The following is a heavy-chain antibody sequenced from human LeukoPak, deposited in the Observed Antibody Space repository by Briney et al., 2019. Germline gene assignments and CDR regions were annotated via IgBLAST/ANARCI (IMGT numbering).Heavy chain of an antibody. V-gene: IGHV4-61*02. J-gene: IGHJ4*02. Sequence: PSQTLSLTCTVSGDSISSDTYYWSWIRQPAGKGLQWIGRTHASGSFMYNPSLKSRLTISVDTSKNQFSLKLSSVTAADTAVYYCARYMVRGVNRHFDYWGQGTLVTVSS. CDR3: ARYMVRGVNRHFDY. CDR2: THASGSF. CDR1: GDSISSDTYY. D-gene: IGHD3-10*01.